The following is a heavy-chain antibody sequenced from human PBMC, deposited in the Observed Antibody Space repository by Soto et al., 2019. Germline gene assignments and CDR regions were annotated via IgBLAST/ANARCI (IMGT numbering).Heavy chain of an antibody. CDR2: INAGNGDT. D-gene: IGHD5-12*01. Sequence: QVQLVQSGAEVKKPGASVKVSCKASGIAFSSYAMYWVRHAPGQRLEWMGWINAGNGDTRYSQIFQGRVTLTRDTSASTVYLDLSSLRSEDTAIYYCARAISGYVTWGQGTLVTVSS. CDR1: GIAFSSYA. J-gene: IGHJ5*02. CDR3: ARAISGYVT. V-gene: IGHV1-3*01.